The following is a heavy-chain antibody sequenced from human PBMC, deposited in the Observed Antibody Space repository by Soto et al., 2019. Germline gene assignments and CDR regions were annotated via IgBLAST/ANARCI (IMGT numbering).Heavy chain of an antibody. CDR2: MSDGGERT. Sequence: EVQLLESGGDLVQPGGSLRLSCVASGFTFSDYVMSWVRQVPGKGLEWVSSMSDGGERTDYRDSVRGRFTISRDNARFTVHLQMNSLRVDDTAIYFCTRDRYTDFGLDVWGQGTTVTVSS. D-gene: IGHD3-3*01. V-gene: IGHV3-23*01. CDR3: TRDRYTDFGLDV. J-gene: IGHJ6*02. CDR1: GFTFSDYV.